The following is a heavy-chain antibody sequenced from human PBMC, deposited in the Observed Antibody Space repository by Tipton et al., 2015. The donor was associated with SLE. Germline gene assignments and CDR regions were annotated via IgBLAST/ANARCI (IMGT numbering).Heavy chain of an antibody. D-gene: IGHD6-6*01. CDR3: ARSKIAARPSYFDY. CDR2: IRYDGSNK. V-gene: IGHV3-30*02. CDR1: RFTFSSYG. Sequence: SLRLSCAASRFTFSSYGMHWVRQAPGKGLEWVAFIRYDGSNKYYADSVKGRFTISRDNSKNTLYLQMNSLRAEDTAVYYCARSKIAARPSYFDYWGQGTLVTVSS. J-gene: IGHJ4*02.